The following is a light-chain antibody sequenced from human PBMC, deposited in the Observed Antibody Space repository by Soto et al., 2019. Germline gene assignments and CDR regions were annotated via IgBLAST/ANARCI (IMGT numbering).Light chain of an antibody. CDR2: EVS. CDR1: SNDVGSYNL. V-gene: IGLV2-23*02. J-gene: IGLJ2*01. Sequence: QSVLTQPASVSGSPGQSITISCTGTSNDVGSYNLVSWYQQHPGKAPKLIIYEVSKRPSGVSNRFSASKSGNTASLTISGLQAEDEADYYCCSYTTITTVVIGGGTKLTVL. CDR3: CSYTTITTVV.